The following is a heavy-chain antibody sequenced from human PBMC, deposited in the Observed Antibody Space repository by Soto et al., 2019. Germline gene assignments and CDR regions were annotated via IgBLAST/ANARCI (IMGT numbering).Heavy chain of an antibody. Sequence: ASVKVSCKASGYTFTNSDINWVRQAPGQGLEWMGWMNPDSGHATYAQKFQGRVTLTTSTSTSTVYMEMRSLGSEDTAVYYCARRPHCSGGICYYGLDNWGQGTLVTVSS. CDR3: ARRPHCSGGICYYGLDN. V-gene: IGHV1-8*01. CDR1: GYTFTNSD. J-gene: IGHJ4*02. CDR2: MNPDSGHA. D-gene: IGHD2-15*01.